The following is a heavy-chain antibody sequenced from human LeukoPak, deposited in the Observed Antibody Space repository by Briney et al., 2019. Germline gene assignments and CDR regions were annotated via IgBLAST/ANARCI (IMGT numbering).Heavy chain of an antibody. CDR1: GFTFGSYS. D-gene: IGHD3-10*01. Sequence: GGSLRLSCAASGFTFGSYSMTWVRQAPGKGLEWVSSMSSGGTYIYYAHSVRGRFTISRANAKNSLYPLMNSLRVDDTAVYYCAARDSYGSGSYPIDYWGQGTLVTVSS. J-gene: IGHJ4*02. CDR3: AARDSYGSGSYPIDY. CDR2: MSSGGTYI. V-gene: IGHV3-21*06.